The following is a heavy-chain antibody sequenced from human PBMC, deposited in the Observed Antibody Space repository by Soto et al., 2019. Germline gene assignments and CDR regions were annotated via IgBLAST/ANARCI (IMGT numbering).Heavy chain of an antibody. CDR2: ISYDGSNK. D-gene: IGHD3-3*01. J-gene: IGHJ6*03. V-gene: IGHV3-30*18. CDR1: GFTFSSYG. CDR3: AKDVARSVDDFWSGYYSPTNYYYYMDV. Sequence: GGSLRLSCAASGFTFSSYGMHWVRQAPGKGLEWVAVISYDGSNKYYADSVKGRFTISRDNSKNKLYLQMNSLRAEDTAVYYCAKDVARSVDDFWSGYYSPTNYYYYMDVWGKGTTVTVSS.